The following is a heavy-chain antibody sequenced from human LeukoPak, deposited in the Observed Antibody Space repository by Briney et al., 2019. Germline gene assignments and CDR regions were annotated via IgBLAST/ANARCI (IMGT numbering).Heavy chain of an antibody. CDR3: ATDYYDSSGYYTGTY. Sequence: GGSLRLSCAASGFTFSSYWMSWVRQAPGKGLEWVANIKQEGSEKYYVDSVKGRFTISRDNAKNSLYLQMNSLRADDTAVYYCATDYYDSSGYYTGTYWGQGTLVTVSS. D-gene: IGHD3-22*01. CDR1: GFTFSSYW. J-gene: IGHJ4*02. CDR2: IKQEGSEK. V-gene: IGHV3-7*03.